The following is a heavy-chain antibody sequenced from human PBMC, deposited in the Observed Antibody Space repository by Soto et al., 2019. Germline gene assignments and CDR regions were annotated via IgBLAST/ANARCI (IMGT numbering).Heavy chain of an antibody. CDR3: ARVDNYYDSSGYWKGPFDI. CDR1: GGSISSGGYY. J-gene: IGHJ3*02. V-gene: IGHV4-31*03. Sequence: LSLTCTVSGGSISSGGYYWSWIRHHPGKCLEWIGYIFYSGSTFYSPSLKSRVTISVDTARNQFSLNLRSVTAADTAVYYCARVDNYYDSSGYWKGPFDIWGQGTMVTVSS. D-gene: IGHD3-22*01. CDR2: IFYSGST.